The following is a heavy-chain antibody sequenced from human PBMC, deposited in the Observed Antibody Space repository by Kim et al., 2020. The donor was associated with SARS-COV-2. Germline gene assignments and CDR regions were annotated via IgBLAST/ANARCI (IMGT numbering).Heavy chain of an antibody. D-gene: IGHD3-9*01. CDR2: FDPEDGET. Sequence: KGLEWMGGFDPEDGETIYAQKFQGEVTMTEDTSTDTAYMELSSLRSEDTAVYYCATELYYDILTGYYHYYGMDVWGQGTTVTVSS. CDR3: ATELYYDILTGYYHYYGMDV. V-gene: IGHV1-24*01. J-gene: IGHJ6*02.